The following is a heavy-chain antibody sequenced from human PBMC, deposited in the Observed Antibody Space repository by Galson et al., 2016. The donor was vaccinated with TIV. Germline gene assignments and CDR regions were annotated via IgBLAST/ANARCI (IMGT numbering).Heavy chain of an antibody. CDR1: GYIFINYY. CDR2: FNPDSGAT. J-gene: IGHJ4*02. Sequence: SVKVSCKASGYIFINYYIHWVRQAPGQGLEWLGWFNPDSGATQYAQKFQGRVTMTRDTSISTAHMELRRLISDDTAVYYCARVNWARAFDYWGQGTQATVSS. CDR3: ARVNWARAFDY. D-gene: IGHD7-27*01. V-gene: IGHV1-2*02.